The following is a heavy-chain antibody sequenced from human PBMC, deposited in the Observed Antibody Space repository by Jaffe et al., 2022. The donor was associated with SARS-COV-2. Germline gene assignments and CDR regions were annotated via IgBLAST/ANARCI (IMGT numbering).Heavy chain of an antibody. Sequence: EVLLVESGGGPIQPGGSLRLACAASGFTFSAYDMTWVRQAPGKGPEWVSTFTGTSGGGSTHYADSVKGRFTISRDNSKSTLYLQMNSLRADDTAVYHCAKHVPGDRYSGDYYYHHIDVWGKGTTVSVSS. V-gene: IGHV3-23*04. J-gene: IGHJ6*03. CDR2: FTGTSGGGST. D-gene: IGHD3-10*02. CDR3: AKHVPGDRYSGDYYYHHIDV. CDR1: GFTFSAYD.